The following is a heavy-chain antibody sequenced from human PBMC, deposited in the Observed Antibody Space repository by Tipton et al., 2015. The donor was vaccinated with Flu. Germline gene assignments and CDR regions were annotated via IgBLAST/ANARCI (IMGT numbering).Heavy chain of an antibody. D-gene: IGHD2-2*01. J-gene: IGHJ3*02. CDR2: ISSDGSTI. CDR3: VRGVGDAFDI. Sequence: CAASGFTFSSYEMNWVRQAPGKGLEWVSYISSDGSTIYNADSVKGRFTFSRDNAKNSLFLQMNTLRAEDTAVYYCVRGVGDAFDIWGQGTMVTVSS. CDR1: GFTFSSYE. V-gene: IGHV3-48*03.